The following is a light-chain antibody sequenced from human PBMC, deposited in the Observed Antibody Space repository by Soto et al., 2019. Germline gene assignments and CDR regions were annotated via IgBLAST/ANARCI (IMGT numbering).Light chain of an antibody. V-gene: IGKV3-15*01. Sequence: EIVMTQSPATLSVSPGEGVTLSCRASQSVSHNLAWYQQKPGQAPRLLIYGASTRATGIPTRFSGSGSGTEFTLTISSLQSEDFAVYYCEQYNSWPPLYTFGQGTKLEIK. J-gene: IGKJ2*01. CDR1: QSVSHN. CDR2: GAS. CDR3: EQYNSWPPLYT.